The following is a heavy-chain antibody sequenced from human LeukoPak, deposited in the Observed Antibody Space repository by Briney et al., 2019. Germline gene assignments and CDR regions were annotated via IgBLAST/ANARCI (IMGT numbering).Heavy chain of an antibody. V-gene: IGHV3-21*01. D-gene: IGHD2-2*02. CDR3: ARDGIVVVPAAIPFDY. Sequence: PGGSLRLSCAVSGFTFSSYSMNWVRQAPGQGLEWVSSISSSSSYIYYADSVKGRFTISRDNAKNSLYLQMNSLRAEDTAVYYRARDGIVVVPAAIPFDYWGQGTLVTVSS. J-gene: IGHJ4*02. CDR1: GFTFSSYS. CDR2: ISSSSSYI.